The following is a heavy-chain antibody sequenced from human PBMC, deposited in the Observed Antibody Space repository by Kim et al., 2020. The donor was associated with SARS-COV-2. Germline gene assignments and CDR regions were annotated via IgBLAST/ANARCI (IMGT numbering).Heavy chain of an antibody. J-gene: IGHJ6*02. CDR1: GFTFSSYG. CDR3: ARDHCSSTSCSGYYYYYGMDV. CDR2: IWYDGSNK. D-gene: IGHD2-2*01. V-gene: IGHV3-33*01. Sequence: GGSLRLSCAASGFTFSSYGMHWVRQAPGKGLEWVAVIWYDGSNKYYADSVTGRFTISRDNSKNTLYLQMNSLRAEDTAVYYCARDHCSSTSCSGYYYYYGMDVWRQGTTVTVSS.